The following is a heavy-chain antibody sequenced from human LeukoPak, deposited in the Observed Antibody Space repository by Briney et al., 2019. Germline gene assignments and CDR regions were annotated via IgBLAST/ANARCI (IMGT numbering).Heavy chain of an antibody. CDR2: IYSSGTT. CDR1: GGSISNYY. J-gene: IGHJ4*02. CDR3: ARHETGGTYPLKY. V-gene: IGHV4-59*08. D-gene: IGHD1-26*01. Sequence: KTSETLSLTCIVSGGSISNYYWSWFRQPPGKGLESIGYIYSSGTTNYNPSLQSRVTMLVDPSRNQFSLRLSSVTAADTAVYYCARHETGGTYPLKYWGQGTLVTVSS.